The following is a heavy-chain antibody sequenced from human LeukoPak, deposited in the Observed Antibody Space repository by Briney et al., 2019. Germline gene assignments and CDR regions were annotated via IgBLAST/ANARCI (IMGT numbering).Heavy chain of an antibody. V-gene: IGHV3-20*04. CDR1: GFTFDDYG. CDR3: ARLTGVVPARAFDI. D-gene: IGHD2-2*01. J-gene: IGHJ3*02. CDR2: INWNGGST. Sequence: PGGSLRLSCAASGFTFDDYGMSWVRQAPGKGLEWVSGINWNGGSTCYADSVKGRFTISRDHAKNSLYLLMNSLRAEDTALYYCARLTGVVPARAFDIWGQGTMVTVSS.